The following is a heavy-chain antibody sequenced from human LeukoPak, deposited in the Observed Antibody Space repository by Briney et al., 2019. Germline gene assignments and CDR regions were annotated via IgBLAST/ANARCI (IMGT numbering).Heavy chain of an antibody. CDR3: ARDSSYTFDY. CDR1: GFTFSSYA. Sequence: AGGALRLSCAASGFTFSSYAMHWVRQAPGKGLEWVAVISYDGSNKYYADSVKGRFTISRDNSKNTLYLQMNSLRAEDTAVYYCARDSSYTFDYWGQGTLVTVSS. D-gene: IGHD2-2*02. V-gene: IGHV3-30*04. CDR2: ISYDGSNK. J-gene: IGHJ4*02.